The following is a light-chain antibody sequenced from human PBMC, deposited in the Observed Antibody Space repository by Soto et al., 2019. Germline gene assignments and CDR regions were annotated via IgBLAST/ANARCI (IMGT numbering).Light chain of an antibody. Sequence: QSVLTQSPSVSGAPGQRVTISCTGSSSNIGAGYDVHWYQQLPGTAPKLLISGNSNRPSGVPDRFSGSKSGTSASLAITGLQAEDEADYYCQSYDSSLSGRVFGTGTKLTVL. CDR1: SSNIGAGYD. CDR2: GNS. V-gene: IGLV1-40*01. CDR3: QSYDSSLSGRV. J-gene: IGLJ1*01.